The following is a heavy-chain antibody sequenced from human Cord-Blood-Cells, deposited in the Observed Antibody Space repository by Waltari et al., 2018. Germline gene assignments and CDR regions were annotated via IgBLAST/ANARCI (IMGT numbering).Heavy chain of an antibody. CDR2: IYYSGST. D-gene: IGHD4-4*01. V-gene: IGHV4-39*01. Sequence: QLQLQESGPGLVKPSETLSLTCTVSVGSISSSSYYWGWIRQPPGKGLEWIGSIYYSGSTYYNPSLKSRVTISVDTSKNQFSLKLSSVTAADTAVYYCARYSNYVGYWFDPWGQGTLVTVSS. J-gene: IGHJ5*02. CDR3: ARYSNYVGYWFDP. CDR1: VGSISSSSYY.